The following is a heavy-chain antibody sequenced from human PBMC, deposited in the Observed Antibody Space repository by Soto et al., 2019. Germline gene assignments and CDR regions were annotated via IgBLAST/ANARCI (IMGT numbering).Heavy chain of an antibody. J-gene: IGHJ5*02. CDR2: INDNGEVI. Sequence: GGSLRLSCAASGFTVNNSIMTWVRQAPGKGPERVSGINDNGEVIYYADSVKGRFTISRDSAKNTMYLQNSLTVDDTAVYYCAKGGLRRRLDPWGRGTQVTVSS. CDR1: GFTVNNSI. CDR3: AKGGLRRRLDP. V-gene: IGHV3-23*01.